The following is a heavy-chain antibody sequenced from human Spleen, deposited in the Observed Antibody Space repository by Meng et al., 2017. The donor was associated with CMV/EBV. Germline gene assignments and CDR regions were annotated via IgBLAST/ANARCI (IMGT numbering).Heavy chain of an antibody. CDR3: ARARGEYGDYVDYFDY. CDR1: GFTFSSYA. V-gene: IGHV3-23*01. J-gene: IGHJ4*02. CDR2: ISGSGGST. Sequence: GESLKISCAASGFTFSSYAMSWVRQAPGKGLEWVSVISGSGGSTYYADSVKGRFTISRDNPKNTLYLQMNSLRAEDTAVYYCARARGEYGDYVDYFDYWGQGALVTVSS. D-gene: IGHD4-17*01.